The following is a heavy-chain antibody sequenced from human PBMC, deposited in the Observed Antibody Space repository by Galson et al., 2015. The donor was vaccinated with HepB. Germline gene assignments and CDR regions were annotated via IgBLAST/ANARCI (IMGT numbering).Heavy chain of an antibody. J-gene: IGHJ3*02. CDR2: ISSSSSTI. D-gene: IGHD2-2*01. CDR1: GFIFSTYS. CDR3: ARPRYCSSTSCHREAFDI. Sequence: SLRLSCAASGFIFSTYSMNWVRQAPGKGLEWVSYISSSSSTIYYADSVKGRFTISRDNAKNSLYLQMNSLRAEDTAVYYCARPRYCSSTSCHREAFDIWGQGTMVTVSS. V-gene: IGHV3-48*01.